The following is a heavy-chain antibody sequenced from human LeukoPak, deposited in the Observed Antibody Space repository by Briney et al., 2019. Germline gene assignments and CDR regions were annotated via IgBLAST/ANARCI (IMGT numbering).Heavy chain of an antibody. D-gene: IGHD6-25*01. V-gene: IGHV3-74*01. CDR1: GFTFSSFC. CDR3: AKEGTSGWDAFDF. J-gene: IGHJ4*02. CDR2: INSVGSST. Sequence: TGGSLRLSCAASGFTFSSFCMHWVRQAPGKGLVWVSRINSVGSSTSYADSVKGRFTISRDNAKNTLYLQTNSLCARDTDVYCCAKEGTSGWDAFDFWGQGTLVTVSS.